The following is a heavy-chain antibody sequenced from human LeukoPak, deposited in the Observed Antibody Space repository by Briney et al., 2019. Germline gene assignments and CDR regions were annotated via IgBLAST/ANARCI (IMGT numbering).Heavy chain of an antibody. V-gene: IGHV3-23*01. CDR1: GFTFNNYA. Sequence: GGSLRLSCAASGFTFNNYAMSWVRQAPGMGLEWLSYVSGSGGATYYAASVKGRFTISRDNSKNTVYLQMGSLRAEDTAVYNCAKNRGGTYKYYMDVWGNGTTVTVSS. CDR3: AKNRGGTYKYYMDV. J-gene: IGHJ6*03. D-gene: IGHD1-1*01. CDR2: VSGSGGAT.